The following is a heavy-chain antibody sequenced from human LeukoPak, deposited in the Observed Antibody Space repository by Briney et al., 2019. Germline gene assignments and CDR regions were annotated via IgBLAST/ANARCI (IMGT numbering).Heavy chain of an antibody. J-gene: IGHJ3*02. V-gene: IGHV3-49*04. Sequence: GGSLRLSCTASGFTFGDYAMSWVRQAPGKGLEWVGFIRSKAYGGTTEYAASVKGRFTISRDDSKSIAYLQMNSLRTEDTAVYYCTRDPRGSYGPDAFDIWGQGTMVTVSS. D-gene: IGHD1-26*01. CDR1: GFTFGDYA. CDR2: IRSKAYGGTT. CDR3: TRDPRGSYGPDAFDI.